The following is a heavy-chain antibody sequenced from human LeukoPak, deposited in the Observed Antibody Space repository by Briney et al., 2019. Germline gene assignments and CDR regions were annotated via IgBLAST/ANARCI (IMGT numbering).Heavy chain of an antibody. Sequence: GGSLRLSCAASGFTFSSCWMHWVRQPPGKGLVWVSRIKSDGSVTDYADSVRGRFTISRDSAKNTLYLQMNSLRAEDTALYYCVRDFDWNDERYFDSWGQGTLVTVSS. J-gene: IGHJ4*02. CDR3: VRDFDWNDERYFDS. V-gene: IGHV3-74*01. CDR2: IKSDGSVT. D-gene: IGHD3-9*01. CDR1: GFTFSSCW.